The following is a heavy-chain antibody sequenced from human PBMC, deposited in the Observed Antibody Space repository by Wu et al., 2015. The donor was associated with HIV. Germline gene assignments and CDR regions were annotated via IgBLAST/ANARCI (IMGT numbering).Heavy chain of an antibody. D-gene: IGHD5/OR15-5a*01. V-gene: IGHV1-2*02. CDR2: INPNTGGA. CDR1: GYSFTAYY. CDR3: ARGSIIDMSIASYYYYVMDV. J-gene: IGHJ6*02. Sequence: QVQLVQSGAEVKKPGASVKVSCKTFGYSFTAYYMHWVRQTPGQGLEWMGRINPNTGGADYAQKFQGRVTMTRDTSISTAYMDLSRLRLDDTAVYFCARGSIIDMSIASYYYYVMDVWGQGTTVTVSS.